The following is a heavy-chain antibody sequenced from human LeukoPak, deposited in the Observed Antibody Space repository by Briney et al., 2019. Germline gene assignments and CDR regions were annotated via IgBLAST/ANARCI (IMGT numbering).Heavy chain of an antibody. Sequence: GGSLRLSCAASGFTFSSYAMSWVRQAPGKGLEWVAVIWYDGSNKYYADSVKGRFTISRDNSRNTLYLQMGSLRAEDMAVYYCATYYYDSGGFHFHHWGQGTLVTVSS. V-gene: IGHV3-33*08. J-gene: IGHJ1*01. CDR3: ATYYYDSGGFHFHH. CDR1: GFTFSSYA. CDR2: IWYDGSNK. D-gene: IGHD3-22*01.